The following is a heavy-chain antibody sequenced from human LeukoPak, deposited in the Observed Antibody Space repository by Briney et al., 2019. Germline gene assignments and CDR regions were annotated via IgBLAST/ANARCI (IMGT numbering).Heavy chain of an antibody. Sequence: GGSLRLSCAVSGPIVSTNYMSWVRQAPGKGLEWISILYVNENRYYADSVKGRFIISRDTSKNTLYLQMNSLRAEDTAVYYCARDCDSSGHYGWFDPWGQGTLVTVSS. CDR2: LYVNENR. J-gene: IGHJ5*02. V-gene: IGHV3-53*01. D-gene: IGHD3-22*01. CDR3: ARDCDSSGHYGWFDP. CDR1: GPIVSTNY.